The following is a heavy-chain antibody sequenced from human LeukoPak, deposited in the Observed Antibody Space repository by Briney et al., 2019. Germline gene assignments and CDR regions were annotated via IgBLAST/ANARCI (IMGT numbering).Heavy chain of an antibody. D-gene: IGHD3-22*01. CDR1: GGSISSYY. Sequence: SETLSLTCTVSGGSISSYYWSWIRQPPGKGLEWIGYIYYSGSTNYNPSLKSRVTISVDTSKNQFSLKLSSVTAADTAVYYCARLDDTRIGSINAFDIWGQGTMVTVSS. V-gene: IGHV4-59*01. J-gene: IGHJ3*02. CDR2: IYYSGST. CDR3: ARLDDTRIGSINAFDI.